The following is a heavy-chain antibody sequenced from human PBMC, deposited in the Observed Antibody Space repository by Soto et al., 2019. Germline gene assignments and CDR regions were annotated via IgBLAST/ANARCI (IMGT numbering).Heavy chain of an antibody. Sequence: SQTLSLTCVISGDSVSSNSAAWNWIRLSPSRGLEWLARAYYRSRWYNDYAVSVRSRITVNPDTSKNQFSLQLTSVTPEDTAVYYCAGTTSHQWYYMDVWGKGTTVTVSS. D-gene: IGHD1-7*01. CDR3: AGTTSHQWYYMDV. CDR2: AYYRSRWYN. CDR1: GDSVSSNSAA. J-gene: IGHJ6*03. V-gene: IGHV6-1*01.